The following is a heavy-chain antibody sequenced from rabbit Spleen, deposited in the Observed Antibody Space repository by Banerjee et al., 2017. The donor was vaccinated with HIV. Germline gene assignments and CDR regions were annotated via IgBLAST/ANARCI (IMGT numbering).Heavy chain of an antibody. CDR3: ARDSSSSFSSYGMDL. CDR2: IDAGSSGFT. Sequence: QSLEESGGDLVKPGASLTLTCTASGFSFSSRYYMNWVRRAPGKGLEWIACIDAGSSGFTYFASWAKGRFTCSKTSSTTATLQMTRLTVADTATYFCARDSSSSFSSYGMDLWGQGTLVTVS. CDR1: GFSFSSRYY. D-gene: IGHD1-1*01. V-gene: IGHV1S40*01. J-gene: IGHJ6*01.